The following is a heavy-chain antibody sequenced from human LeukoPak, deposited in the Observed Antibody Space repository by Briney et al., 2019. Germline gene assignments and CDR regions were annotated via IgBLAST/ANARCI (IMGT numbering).Heavy chain of an antibody. D-gene: IGHD2-21*02. Sequence: GGSLRLSCAASGFTFSSYAMSWVRQAPGKGLEWVSAISGSGGSTYYADSVKGRFTISRDNSKNTLYLQMNSLRSEDTALYYCARTYCGGDCNNRYFDYWGQGTLVTVSS. V-gene: IGHV3-23*01. J-gene: IGHJ4*02. CDR1: GFTFSSYA. CDR3: ARTYCGGDCNNRYFDY. CDR2: ISGSGGST.